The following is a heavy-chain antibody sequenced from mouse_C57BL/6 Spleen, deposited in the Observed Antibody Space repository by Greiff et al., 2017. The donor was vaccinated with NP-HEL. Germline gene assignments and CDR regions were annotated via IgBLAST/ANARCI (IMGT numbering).Heavy chain of an antibody. V-gene: IGHV1-15*01. CDR1: GYTFTDYE. D-gene: IGHD1-1*01. J-gene: IGHJ3*01. CDR2: IDPETGGT. CDR3: TRKDYYGSSPSSFAY. Sequence: QVQLQQSGAELVRPGASVTLSCKASGYTFTDYEMHWVKQTHVHGLEWIGAIDPETGGTAYNQKFKGKAILTADKSYSTAYMELRSLTSEDSAVYYGTRKDYYGSSPSSFAYWGQGTLVTVSA.